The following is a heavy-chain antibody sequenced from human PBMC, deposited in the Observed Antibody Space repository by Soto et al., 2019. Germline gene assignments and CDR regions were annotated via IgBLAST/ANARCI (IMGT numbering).Heavy chain of an antibody. CDR1: GGTFSSYA. Sequence: QVQLVQSGAEVKKPGSSVKVSCKASGGTFSSYAISWVRQAPGQGLEWMGGIIPIFGTANYAQKFQGRVTMTADESTSTAYMELSSLRSEDTAVYYCARVLTRYCSGGSCYSGWFDPWGQGTLVTVSS. CDR3: ARVLTRYCSGGSCYSGWFDP. D-gene: IGHD2-15*01. CDR2: IIPIFGTA. J-gene: IGHJ5*02. V-gene: IGHV1-69*01.